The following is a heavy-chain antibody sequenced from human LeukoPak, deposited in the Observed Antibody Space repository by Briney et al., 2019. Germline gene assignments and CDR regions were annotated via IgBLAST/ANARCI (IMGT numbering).Heavy chain of an antibody. CDR2: ISSSSSTI. Sequence: GGSLSLSCAAFGFTFSSYSMNWVGQVPGKGLEWVSYISSSSSTIYYADSVKGRFTISRDNAKNSLYLQMNSLRAEDTAVYYCAEVSMDVWGKGTTVTVSS. CDR3: AEVSMDV. J-gene: IGHJ6*03. CDR1: GFTFSSYS. V-gene: IGHV3-48*01.